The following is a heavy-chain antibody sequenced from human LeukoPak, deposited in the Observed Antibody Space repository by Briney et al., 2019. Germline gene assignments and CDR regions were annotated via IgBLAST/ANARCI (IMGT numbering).Heavy chain of an antibody. CDR1: GGSISSSSYY. J-gene: IGHJ4*02. Sequence: PSETLSLTCTVSGGSISSSSYYWGWIRQPPGKGLEWIGEIYHSGSTNYNPSLKSRVTISVDKSKNQFSLKLSSVTAADTAVYYCARDRPYYGSGSYLDYWGQGTLVTVSS. CDR3: ARDRPYYGSGSYLDY. V-gene: IGHV4-39*07. D-gene: IGHD3-10*01. CDR2: IYHSGST.